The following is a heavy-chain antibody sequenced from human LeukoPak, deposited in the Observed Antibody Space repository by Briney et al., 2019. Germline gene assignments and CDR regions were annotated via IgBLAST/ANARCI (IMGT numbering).Heavy chain of an antibody. CDR1: GFTFSSYW. J-gene: IGHJ3*02. D-gene: IGHD2-2*02. CDR2: IQQHGSEK. CDR3: VRDPHRYCSSTSCYNGFDM. V-gene: IGHV3-7*01. Sequence: EGSLRLSCAASGFTFSSYWMSWVRQAPGKGLEWVANIQQHGSEKYYVDSVKGRFTISRDNAKNSLYLQMSSLRAEDTAVYYCVRDPHRYCSSTSCYNGFDMWGQGTMVTVSS.